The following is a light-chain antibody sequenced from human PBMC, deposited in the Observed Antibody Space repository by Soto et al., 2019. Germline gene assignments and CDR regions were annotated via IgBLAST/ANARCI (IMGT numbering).Light chain of an antibody. CDR1: ESISDW. CDR2: KAS. V-gene: IGKV1-5*03. Sequence: DIQMTQSPSTLSASVGDRVTITCRASESISDWLAWYQQKPGKAPKLLIYKASSLESGVPSRFSGSGSGTEFTLTISSLQPDDFATYYCQHYNSFPLTFGGGTKVEIK. CDR3: QHYNSFPLT. J-gene: IGKJ4*01.